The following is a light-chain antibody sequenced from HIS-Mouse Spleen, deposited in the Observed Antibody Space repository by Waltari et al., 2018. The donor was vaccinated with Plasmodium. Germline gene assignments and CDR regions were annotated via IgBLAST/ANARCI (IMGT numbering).Light chain of an antibody. CDR3: SSYAGSNNLV. Sequence: QSALPQPPPASGSPGQPVTISCPGPSSSVGVYNYVTWYQQHTAKAPKLMIYEVSKRPSGVPDRFSGSKSGNTASLTVSGLQAEDEADYYCSSYAGSNNLVFGGGTKLTVL. V-gene: IGLV2-8*01. CDR2: EVS. CDR1: SSSVGVYNY. J-gene: IGLJ2*01.